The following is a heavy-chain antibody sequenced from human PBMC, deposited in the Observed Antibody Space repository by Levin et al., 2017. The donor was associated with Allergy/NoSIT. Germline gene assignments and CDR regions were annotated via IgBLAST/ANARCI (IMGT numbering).Heavy chain of an antibody. Sequence: PGGSLRLSCAASGFSFNTYSMNWVRQAPGKGLEWVSYISSSSSTIYYVDSVKGRFTISRDNAKNSLSLQMNSLRDDDTAIYYCARAPSTGWYDDAFDLWGQGTVVTVSS. D-gene: IGHD6-19*01. CDR1: GFSFNTYS. J-gene: IGHJ3*01. CDR2: ISSSSSTI. CDR3: ARAPSTGWYDDAFDL. V-gene: IGHV3-48*02.